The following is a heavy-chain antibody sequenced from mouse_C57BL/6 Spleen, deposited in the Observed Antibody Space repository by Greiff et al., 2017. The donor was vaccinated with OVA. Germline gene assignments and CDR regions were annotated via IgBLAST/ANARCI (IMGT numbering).Heavy chain of an antibody. D-gene: IGHD1-1*01. V-gene: IGHV1-52*01. Sequence: QVQLQQPGAELVRPGSSVKLSCKASGYTFTSYWMHWVKQRPIQGLEWIGNIDPSDSETHYNQKFKDKATLTVDKSSSTAYMQLSSLTSEDSAVYYCDRSCCSSYRYFDVWGTGTTVTVSS. CDR1: GYTFTSYW. CDR2: IDPSDSET. J-gene: IGHJ1*03. CDR3: DRSCCSSYRYFDV.